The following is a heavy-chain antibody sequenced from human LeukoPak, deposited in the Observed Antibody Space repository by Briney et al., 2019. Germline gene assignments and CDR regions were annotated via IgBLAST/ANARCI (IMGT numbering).Heavy chain of an antibody. V-gene: IGHV3-11*01. Sequence: GGSLRLSCAASGFTFSDFHMNWIRQAPGKAPEYIAYISNSGSTKYYADSVKGRFTISMENAKNSVYLQISSLRGEDTAVYYCARGGTTDYWGQGTLVTVSS. CDR1: GFTFSDFH. J-gene: IGHJ4*02. D-gene: IGHD1-1*01. CDR2: ISNSGSTK. CDR3: ARGGTTDY.